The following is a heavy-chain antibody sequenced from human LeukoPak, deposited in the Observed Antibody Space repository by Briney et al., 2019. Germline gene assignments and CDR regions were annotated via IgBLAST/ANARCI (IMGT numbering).Heavy chain of an antibody. Sequence: PSETLSLTCTVSGDSISSYYWSWIRQPPGKGLEWIGYIYYSGNTNYNPSLKSRVTISVDTSKNQFSLKLSSVTAADTAVYYCARGIIVGATWGENDDWFDPWGQGTLVTVSS. CDR1: GDSISSYY. CDR2: IYYSGNT. V-gene: IGHV4-59*01. D-gene: IGHD1-26*01. CDR3: ARGIIVGATWGENDDWFDP. J-gene: IGHJ5*02.